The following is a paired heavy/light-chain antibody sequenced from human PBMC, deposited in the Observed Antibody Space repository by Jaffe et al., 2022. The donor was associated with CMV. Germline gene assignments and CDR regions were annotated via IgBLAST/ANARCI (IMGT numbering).Light chain of an antibody. CDR2: GAS. CDR1: QVIRND. CDR3: LQYNSYPRT. V-gene: IGKV1-17*02. Sequence: DIQMTQSPSSLSASVGDRVTITCRASQVIRNDLGWFQQKPGKAPQRLIYGASSLEIGVASRFSGSGSGTEFTLTITNLQPEDFTTYYCLQYNSYPRTFGQGTKVDIK. J-gene: IGKJ1*01.
Heavy chain of an antibody. CDR1: GFTLSSHA. J-gene: IGHJ3*02. D-gene: IGHD3-22*01. Sequence: EAQLVESGGGLVQPGGSLRLSCAASGFTLSSHAMSWVRQGPGKGLEWVSGMTMSGRTTYYADSVKGRFTISRDNSKNTLYLQLNNLRVEDTAVYYCAKDFDSKIIVVPYDAFHIWGQGTMVTVSS. CDR2: MTMSGRTT. V-gene: IGHV3-23*04. CDR3: AKDFDSKIIVVPYDAFHI.